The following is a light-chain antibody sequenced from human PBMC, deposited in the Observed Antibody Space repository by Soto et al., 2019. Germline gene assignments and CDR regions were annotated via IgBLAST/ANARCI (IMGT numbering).Light chain of an antibody. V-gene: IGKV2D-29*02. CDR1: QSLLHSNGYNY. CDR3: MQSTQLPPT. J-gene: IGKJ5*01. CDR2: EVS. Sequence: DIVMTQSPLSLPVTPGQPASISCRSSQSLLHSNGYNYLDWYLQKPGQSPQLXIYEVSTRVSGVPDRFSGSGSGTDFTLEISRVENDDVGIYYCMQSTQLPPTFGQGTRLEIK.